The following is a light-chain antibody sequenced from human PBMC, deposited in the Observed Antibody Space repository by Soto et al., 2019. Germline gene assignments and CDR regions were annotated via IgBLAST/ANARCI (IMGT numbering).Light chain of an antibody. J-gene: IGKJ4*01. CDR3: QQRSNWPST. CDR1: QSVSSY. Sequence: EIVLTQSPATLSWSPGERATLSCRASQSVSSYLAWYQQKPGQAPRLLIYDASNRATGIPARFSGSGSGTDFALTISSLEPEDFAVYYCQQRSNWPSTFGGGTKVEIK. V-gene: IGKV3-11*01. CDR2: DAS.